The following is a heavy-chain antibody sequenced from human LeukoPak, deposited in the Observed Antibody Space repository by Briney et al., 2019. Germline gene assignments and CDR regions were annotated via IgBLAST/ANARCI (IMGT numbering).Heavy chain of an antibody. V-gene: IGHV3-23*01. Sequence: GGSLRLSCAASGFTFSGYGMSWVRQAPGKGLEWVSAITDTGDNSYYADSVEGRFTISRDNSKNTLFLQMNSLRGEDTAVYYCAKRVPYSSSWPSLDYWGQGTLVTVSS. CDR1: GFTFSGYG. D-gene: IGHD6-13*01. J-gene: IGHJ4*02. CDR2: ITDTGDNS. CDR3: AKRVPYSSSWPSLDY.